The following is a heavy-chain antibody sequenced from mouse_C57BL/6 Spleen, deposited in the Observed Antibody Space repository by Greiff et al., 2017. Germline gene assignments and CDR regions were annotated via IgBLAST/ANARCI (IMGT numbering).Heavy chain of an antibody. J-gene: IGHJ2*01. Sequence: EVQVVESEGGLVQPGSSMKLSCTASGFTFSDYYMAWVRQVPEKGLEWVANINYDGSGTYYLDSLKSRFIISRDNAKNILYLQMSSLKSEDTATYYCARDRDYYGSGYFDYWGQGTTLTVSS. CDR1: GFTFSDYY. D-gene: IGHD1-1*01. V-gene: IGHV5-16*01. CDR3: ARDRDYYGSGYFDY. CDR2: INYDGSGT.